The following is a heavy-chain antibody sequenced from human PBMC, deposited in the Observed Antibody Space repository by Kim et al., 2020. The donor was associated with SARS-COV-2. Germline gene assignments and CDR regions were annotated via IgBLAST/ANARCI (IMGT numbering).Heavy chain of an antibody. D-gene: IGHD4-17*01. CDR3: ARDFGDYGFDP. CDR2: IYYSGPT. Sequence: SETLSLTCTVSGGSISSSSYYWGWIRQPPGKGLEWIGNIYYSGPTYYNPSLKSRVTISVDTSKNQFSLKMTSVTAADTAVYYCARDFGDYGFDPWGQGTL. CDR1: GGSISSSSYY. J-gene: IGHJ5*02. V-gene: IGHV4-39*02.